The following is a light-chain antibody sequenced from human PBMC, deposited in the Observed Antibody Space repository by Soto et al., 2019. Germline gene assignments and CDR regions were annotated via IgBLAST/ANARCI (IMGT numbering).Light chain of an antibody. J-gene: IGLJ2*01. Sequence: QSALTQPPSASGSPGQSVTISCTGTSSDVGGYNYVSWYQQHPGKAPKLMIYEVIKRPSGVPDRFSGSKSDNTASLTVSGLQAADEADYYCSSYAGSDNFVLFGGGTKLTVL. V-gene: IGLV2-8*01. CDR1: SSDVGGYNY. CDR3: SSYAGSDNFVL. CDR2: EVI.